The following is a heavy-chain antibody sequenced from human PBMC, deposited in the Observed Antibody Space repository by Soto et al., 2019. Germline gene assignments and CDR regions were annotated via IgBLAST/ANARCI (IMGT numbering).Heavy chain of an antibody. Sequence: QLQLQESGPGLVKPSETLSLTCTVSGGSISSSSYYWGWIRQPPGKGLEWIGSIYYSGSTYYNPSLQSRVTISVDTSKNQFSLKLSSVTAADTAVYYCARDAGESEVVFDYWGQGTLVTVSS. V-gene: IGHV4-39*02. D-gene: IGHD4-17*01. CDR2: IYYSGST. CDR1: GGSISSSSYY. CDR3: ARDAGESEVVFDY. J-gene: IGHJ4*02.